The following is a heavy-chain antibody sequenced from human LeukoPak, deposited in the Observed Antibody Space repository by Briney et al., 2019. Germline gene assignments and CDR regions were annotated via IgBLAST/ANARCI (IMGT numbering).Heavy chain of an antibody. Sequence: GESLKISCKGSGYSFTSYWIGWVRQMPGKGLEWMGIIYPGDSDTRYSPSFQGQVTISADKSISTAYLQWSSLKASDTAMYYCARPAYCGGDCSNFFDYWGQGTLLTVSS. J-gene: IGHJ4*02. V-gene: IGHV5-51*01. D-gene: IGHD2-21*02. CDR1: GYSFTSYW. CDR2: IYPGDSDT. CDR3: ARPAYCGGDCSNFFDY.